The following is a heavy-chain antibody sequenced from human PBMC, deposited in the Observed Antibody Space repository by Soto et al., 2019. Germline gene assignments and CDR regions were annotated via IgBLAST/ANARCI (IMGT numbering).Heavy chain of an antibody. Sequence: NPSETLSLTCAVYGGSFSGYYWSWIRQPPGKGLEWIGEINHSGSTNYNPSLKSRVTISVDTSKNQFSLKLSSVTAADTAVYYCARSLISGYSYGVFDYWGQGTLVTVSS. CDR1: GGSFSGYY. D-gene: IGHD5-18*01. V-gene: IGHV4-34*01. CDR2: INHSGST. CDR3: ARSLISGYSYGVFDY. J-gene: IGHJ4*02.